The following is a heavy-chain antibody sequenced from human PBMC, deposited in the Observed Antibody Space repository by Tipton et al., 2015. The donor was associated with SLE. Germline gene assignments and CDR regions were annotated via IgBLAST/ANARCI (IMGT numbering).Heavy chain of an antibody. J-gene: IGHJ4*02. Sequence: TLSLTCHVAGGPIRNSPYYWAGIRQTRGKRLEGIGRVFDTGYTAYNPSLEGRVSISVDTSNNEFSLKLSSVTAAHTAVYFCARQDLGRAATLTFDIWGLGTLVTVSS. CDR2: VFDTGYT. CDR3: ARQDLGRAATLTFDI. D-gene: IGHD6-25*01. V-gene: IGHV4-39*01. CDR1: GGPIRNSPYY.